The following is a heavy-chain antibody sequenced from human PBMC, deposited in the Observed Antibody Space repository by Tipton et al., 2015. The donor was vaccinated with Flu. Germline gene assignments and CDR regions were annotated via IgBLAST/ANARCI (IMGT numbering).Heavy chain of an antibody. CDR2: VDYRGST. Sequence: TLSLTCTVSGGSISNYNYYWGWFRQSPEKGLEWIGTVDYRGSTYYNPSLKSRVTISIDTSKNQFSLKLTSVTAADTAVYYCDADGEAFDPWGPGTLVTVSS. CDR3: DADGEAFDP. CDR1: GGSISNYNYY. D-gene: IGHD4-17*01. J-gene: IGHJ5*02. V-gene: IGHV4-39*07.